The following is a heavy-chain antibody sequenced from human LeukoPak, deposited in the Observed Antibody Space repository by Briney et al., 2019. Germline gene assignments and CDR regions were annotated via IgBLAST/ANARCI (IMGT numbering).Heavy chain of an antibody. CDR3: ARAWFMNYYDNSGSGMDV. CDR1: GYSFSDYW. V-gene: IGHV5-51*01. D-gene: IGHD3-22*01. Sequence: RGESLKISCKGSGYSFSDYWIAWVRQMPGIGLEWMGIVYPGDSNTKYSPSFQGQVTISADKSINTAYLQWSSLKASDTAMYYCARAWFMNYYDNSGSGMDVWGQGTTVIVSS. J-gene: IGHJ6*02. CDR2: VYPGDSNT.